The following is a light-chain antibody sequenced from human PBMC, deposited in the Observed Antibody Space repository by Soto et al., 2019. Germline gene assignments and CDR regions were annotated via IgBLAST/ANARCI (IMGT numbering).Light chain of an antibody. CDR2: DAA. CDR1: QSVSIW. Sequence: DIQMTQSPSTLSASVGERVTITCRASQSVSIWLAWYQQKPRKAPRLLIYDAASLKTGVPSRFGGSGSGTNCTLTISSLQPDDFATYYCQYDSSFGQGTKVDIK. J-gene: IGKJ2*01. V-gene: IGKV1-5*01. CDR3: QYDSS.